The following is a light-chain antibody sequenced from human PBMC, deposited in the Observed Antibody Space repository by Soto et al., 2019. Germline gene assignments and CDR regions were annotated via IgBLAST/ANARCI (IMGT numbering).Light chain of an antibody. Sequence: QSVLTQPPSGSAAPGQKVTISRSGSSSNLGNNYVSWYQQLPGTAPKLLIYENNKRPTGIPERFSGSKSGTSATLGITGLQTGDEADYYCGTWDSSLSAVVFGGGTKVTVL. CDR1: SSNLGNNY. CDR3: GTWDSSLSAVV. CDR2: ENN. V-gene: IGLV1-51*02. J-gene: IGLJ2*01.